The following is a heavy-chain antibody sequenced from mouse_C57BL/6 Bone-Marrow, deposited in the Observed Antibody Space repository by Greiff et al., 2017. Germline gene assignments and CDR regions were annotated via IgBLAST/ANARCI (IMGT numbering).Heavy chain of an antibody. Sequence: VQRVESGAELVKPGASVKLSCKASGYTFTSYWMHWVKQRPGQGLEWIGMIHPNSGSTNYNEKFKSKATLTVDKSSSTAYMQLSSLTSEDSAVYYCARGGTVVYYYAMDYWGQGTSVTVSS. CDR1: GYTFTSYW. CDR3: ARGGTVVYYYAMDY. CDR2: IHPNSGST. D-gene: IGHD1-1*01. J-gene: IGHJ4*01. V-gene: IGHV1-64*01.